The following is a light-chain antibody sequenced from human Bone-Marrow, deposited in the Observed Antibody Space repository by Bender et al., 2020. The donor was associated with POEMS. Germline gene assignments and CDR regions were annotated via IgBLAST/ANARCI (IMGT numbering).Light chain of an antibody. V-gene: IGLV2-14*01. Sequence: QSALTQPASVSGSPGQSITISCTGTSSDVGGYNYVSWYQQHPGEAPKLMIYDVSDRPSGVSDRFSGSKSGNTASLTISGLQTEDEADYYCSSFTTTHTRVFGGGTRLTVV. CDR1: SSDVGGYNY. CDR3: SSFTTTHTRV. J-gene: IGLJ3*02. CDR2: DVS.